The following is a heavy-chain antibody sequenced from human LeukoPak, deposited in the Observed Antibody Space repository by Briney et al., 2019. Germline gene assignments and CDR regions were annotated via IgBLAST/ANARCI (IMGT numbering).Heavy chain of an antibody. V-gene: IGHV1-2*02. CDR2: LNPNSGGT. CDR3: ASIRQYSSSSFTSP. J-gene: IGHJ5*02. Sequence: ASVKVSCKASGYTFTGYYMHWVRQAPGQGLEWMGWLNPNSGGTNYAQKFQGRVTMTRDTSISTAYMELSRLRSDDTAVYYCASIRQYSSSSFTSPWGQGTLVTVSS. CDR1: GYTFTGYY. D-gene: IGHD6-6*01.